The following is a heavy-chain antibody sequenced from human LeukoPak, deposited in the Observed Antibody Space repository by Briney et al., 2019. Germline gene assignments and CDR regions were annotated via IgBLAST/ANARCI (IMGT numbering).Heavy chain of an antibody. CDR1: GYTFTGYY. Sequence: ASVKVSCKASGYTFTGYYMHWVRQAPGQGLEWMGWINPNSGGTNYAQKLQGRVTMTTDTSTSTAYMELRSLRSDDTAVYYCARDTTLVVPAASWFDPWGQGTLVTVSS. CDR3: ARDTTLVVPAASWFDP. V-gene: IGHV1-2*02. D-gene: IGHD2-2*01. J-gene: IGHJ5*02. CDR2: INPNSGGT.